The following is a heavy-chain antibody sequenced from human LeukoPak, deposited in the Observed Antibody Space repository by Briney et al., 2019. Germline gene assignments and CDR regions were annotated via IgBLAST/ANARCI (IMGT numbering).Heavy chain of an antibody. D-gene: IGHD4-17*01. J-gene: IGHJ4*02. CDR3: ARDHIAGDYVSYFDY. V-gene: IGHV1-24*01. Sequence: ASVKVSCKVSGYTLTELSMHWVRQAPGKGLEWMGGFDPEDGETIYAQKFQGRVTMTEDTSTDTAYMELSRLRSDDTAVYYCARDHIAGDYVSYFDYWGQGTLVTVSS. CDR2: FDPEDGET. CDR1: GYTLTELS.